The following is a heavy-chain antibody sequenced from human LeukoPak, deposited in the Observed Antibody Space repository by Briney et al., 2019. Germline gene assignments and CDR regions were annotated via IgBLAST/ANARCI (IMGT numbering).Heavy chain of an antibody. CDR3: AGLRQGSTGWYSWFDP. J-gene: IGHJ5*02. D-gene: IGHD6-19*01. Sequence: GESLKISCKGSGYSFTSYWIGWVRQMPGKGLEWMGIIYPGDSDTRYSPSFQGQVTISADKSISTAYLQWSSLKASDTAMYYCAGLRQGSTGWYSWFDPWGQGTLVTVSS. CDR2: IYPGDSDT. CDR1: GYSFTSYW. V-gene: IGHV5-51*01.